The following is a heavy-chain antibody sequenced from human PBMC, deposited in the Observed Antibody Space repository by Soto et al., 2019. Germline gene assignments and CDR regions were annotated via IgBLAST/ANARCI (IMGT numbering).Heavy chain of an antibody. CDR1: GYTFSTSG. J-gene: IGHJ5*02. V-gene: IGHV1-3*01. D-gene: IGHD2-2*01. Sequence: ASVKVSCKASGYTFSTSGMHWVGQAPGQGLEWVGWINGVNGNTKSSDKFQDRVTITRDSSASTAYMELSGLTSEDTGVFYCARAPRLTQLSAWGQGPLVTVSS. CDR3: ARAPRLTQLSA. CDR2: INGVNGNT.